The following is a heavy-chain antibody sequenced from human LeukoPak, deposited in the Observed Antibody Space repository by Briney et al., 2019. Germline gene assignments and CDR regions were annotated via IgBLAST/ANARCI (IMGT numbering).Heavy chain of an antibody. CDR1: GYTFNAYY. D-gene: IGHD2-8*02. CDR3: AILRLSTGLWWFFDL. CDR2: INPNSGDT. J-gene: IGHJ2*01. V-gene: IGHV1-2*02. Sequence: GASVKVSCKASGYTFNAYYLHWVRQAPGQGLEWMGWINPNSGDTKYAQKFQGGVTMTGDTSISTAYMELSRLRFDDTAVYYCAILRLSTGLWWFFDLWGRGTLVTVSS.